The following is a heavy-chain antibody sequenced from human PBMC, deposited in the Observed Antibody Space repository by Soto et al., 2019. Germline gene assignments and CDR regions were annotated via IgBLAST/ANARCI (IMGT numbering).Heavy chain of an antibody. CDR3: ARGPLNVGFYYFDY. J-gene: IGHJ4*02. CDR2: IFPSDGST. Sequence: ASVKVSCKASGYTFTQYYIHWVRQAPGQGLEWMGVIFPSDGSTIYAQKFQGRVSMTRDTSTSTVYMELSSLRSDDTTVYYCARGPLNVGFYYFDYWGQGTQVTVSS. CDR1: GYTFTQYY. D-gene: IGHD3-10*02. V-gene: IGHV1-46*03.